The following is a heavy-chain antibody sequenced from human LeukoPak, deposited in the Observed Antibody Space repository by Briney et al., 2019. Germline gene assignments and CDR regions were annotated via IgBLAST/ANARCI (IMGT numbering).Heavy chain of an antibody. Sequence: KTLSLTCAISGDSVSSNSAAWNWIRQSPSRGLEWLGRTYYRSKWYNDYAVSVKSRITIHPDTSKNQFSLQLNSVTPEDTAVYYCAREEGIAVAGNYYFDYWGQGTLVTVSS. V-gene: IGHV6-1*01. CDR2: TYYRSKWYN. CDR3: AREEGIAVAGNYYFDY. D-gene: IGHD6-19*01. CDR1: GDSVSSNSAA. J-gene: IGHJ4*02.